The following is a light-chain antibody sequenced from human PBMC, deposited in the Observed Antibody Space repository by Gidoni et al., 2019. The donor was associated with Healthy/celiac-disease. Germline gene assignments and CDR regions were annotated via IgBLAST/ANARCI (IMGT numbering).Light chain of an antibody. CDR3: SSYAGSNRGA. CDR2: EVN. Sequence: QSALTQPPSASGSPGQSVTISCTGTSSDVGGYKYVSWYQQHPGKAPKLMIYEVNTRPSGVPDRFSGSKSGNTASLTVSGLQAEDEADYYCSSYAGSNRGAFGGGTKVTVL. J-gene: IGLJ2*01. V-gene: IGLV2-8*01. CDR1: SSDVGGYKY.